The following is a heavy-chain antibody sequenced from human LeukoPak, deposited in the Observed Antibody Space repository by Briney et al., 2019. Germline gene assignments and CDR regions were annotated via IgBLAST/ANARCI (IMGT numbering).Heavy chain of an antibody. CDR3: ARDNPGYCSSTSCYDY. CDR1: GFTFSRYS. CDR2: ISSSSSYI. V-gene: IGHV3-21*01. Sequence: GGSLRLSCAASGFTFSRYSMNWVRQAPGKGLEWVSSISSSSSYIYYADSVKGRFTISRDNAKNSLYLQMNSLRAEDTAVYYCARDNPGYCSSTSCYDYWGQGTLVTVSS. J-gene: IGHJ4*02. D-gene: IGHD2-2*01.